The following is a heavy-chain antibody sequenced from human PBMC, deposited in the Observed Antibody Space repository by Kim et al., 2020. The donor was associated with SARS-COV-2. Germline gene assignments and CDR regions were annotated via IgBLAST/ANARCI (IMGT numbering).Heavy chain of an antibody. CDR1: GFTFSDYY. J-gene: IGHJ4*03. Sequence: GGSLRLSCAASGFTFSDYYMSWIRQAPGKGLEWVSVIYSGGAERYAESVKGRFTISRDYSKNTLYLQMNRLRVEDTAVYYCAREEDDFGANSGYFDYWG. CDR2: IYSGGAE. D-gene: IGHD4-17*01. V-gene: IGHV3-66*01. CDR3: AREEDDFGANSGYFDY.